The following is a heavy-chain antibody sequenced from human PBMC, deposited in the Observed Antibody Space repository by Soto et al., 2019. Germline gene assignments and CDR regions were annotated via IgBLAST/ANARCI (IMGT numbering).Heavy chain of an antibody. J-gene: IGHJ3*02. D-gene: IGHD2-2*01. CDR1: GFTCGDYA. CDR3: TRIPPNGYCSSSSCSAFDI. CDR2: ITSKRYGGTT. V-gene: IGHV3-49*03. Sequence: EVQLVESGGGLVQPGRSLRLSCSASGFTCGDYALSWFRQAPGKGLEWVGFITSKRYGGTTESAASVKGRFSISRDDSKSIAYLQMNSLKTEDTAVYYCTRIPPNGYCSSSSCSAFDIWGQGTMVTVSS.